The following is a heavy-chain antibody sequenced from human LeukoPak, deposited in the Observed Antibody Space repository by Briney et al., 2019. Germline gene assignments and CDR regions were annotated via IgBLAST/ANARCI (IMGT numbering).Heavy chain of an antibody. V-gene: IGHV4-59*11. CDR3: ARGHYYDNSGDY. CDR2: IYDTGGT. Sequence: SETLSLTCTVSGASISSHYWSWIRQPPGKGLEWIGYIYDTGGTNYIPSLKSRVTISPDTSKNQFSLNLSSVTAADTAVYYCARGHYYDNSGDYWGQGILVTVSS. CDR1: GASISSHY. D-gene: IGHD3-22*01. J-gene: IGHJ4*02.